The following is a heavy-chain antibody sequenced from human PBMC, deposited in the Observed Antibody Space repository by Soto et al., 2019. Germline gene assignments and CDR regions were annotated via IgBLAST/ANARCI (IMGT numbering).Heavy chain of an antibody. CDR2: IYYNAIT. CDR1: GDSVSSGAYD. CDR3: ARANIAAAGTIFDP. D-gene: IGHD6-13*01. Sequence: QVKLQESGPGLVKPSETLSLTCTVSGDSVSSGAYDWSWVRQPPGKGLEWIGYIYYNAITNYNPSLKSRVTILVDTSKSEISLTLTSVTAADTAVYYCARANIAAAGTIFDPWGQGVLVTVSA. V-gene: IGHV4-61*08. J-gene: IGHJ5*02.